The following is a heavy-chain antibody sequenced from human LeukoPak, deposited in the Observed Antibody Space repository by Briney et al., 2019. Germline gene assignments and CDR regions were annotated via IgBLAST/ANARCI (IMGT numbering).Heavy chain of an antibody. Sequence: SETLSLTCTVSGGSISSYYWSWIRQPPGKGLEWIGYICYSGSTNYNPSLKSRVTISVDTSKNQFSLKLSSVTAADTAVYYCATSYGDGVDYWGQGTLVTVSS. CDR3: ATSYGDGVDY. V-gene: IGHV4-59*01. CDR1: GGSISSYY. D-gene: IGHD4-17*01. CDR2: ICYSGST. J-gene: IGHJ4*02.